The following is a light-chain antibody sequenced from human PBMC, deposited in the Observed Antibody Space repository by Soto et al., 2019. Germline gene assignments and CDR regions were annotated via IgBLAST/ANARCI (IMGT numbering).Light chain of an antibody. CDR1: QSVSST. Sequence: EIVMTQSPATLSVSPGGRATLFCRASQSVSSTLVWYQQKPGQAPRLLIYGASTRATGFPARFSGSGSGTEFTLTISSLQSEDFAVYYCQQYKNWPLTFGGGTKVEIK. J-gene: IGKJ4*01. CDR2: GAS. V-gene: IGKV3-15*01. CDR3: QQYKNWPLT.